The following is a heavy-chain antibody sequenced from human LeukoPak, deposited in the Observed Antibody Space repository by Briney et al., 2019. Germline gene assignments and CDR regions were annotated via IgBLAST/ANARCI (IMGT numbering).Heavy chain of an antibody. CDR1: GFTFSDHY. Sequence: GGSLRLSCAASGFTFSDHYMDWVRQAPGKGLEWVGRTRNKANSYTTEYAASVKGRFTISRDDSKNSLYLQMNSLKTEDTAVYYCARTSGSYDAFGIWGQGTMVTVSS. D-gene: IGHD1-26*01. V-gene: IGHV3-72*01. J-gene: IGHJ3*02. CDR3: ARTSGSYDAFGI. CDR2: TRNKANSYTT.